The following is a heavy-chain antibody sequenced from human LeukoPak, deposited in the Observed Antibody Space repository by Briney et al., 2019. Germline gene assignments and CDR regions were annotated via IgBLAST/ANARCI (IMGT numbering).Heavy chain of an antibody. CDR2: IIPILGTA. D-gene: IGHD1-7*01. J-gene: IGHJ3*02. CDR3: AREREGLELEAGTTRAFDI. Sequence: GASVKVSCKASGGTFSSYAISWVRQAPGQGLEWMGGIIPILGTANYAQKFQGRVTITADESTSTAYMELSSLRSEDTAVYYCAREREGLELEAGTTRAFDIRGQGTMVTVSS. V-gene: IGHV1-69*13. CDR1: GGTFSSYA.